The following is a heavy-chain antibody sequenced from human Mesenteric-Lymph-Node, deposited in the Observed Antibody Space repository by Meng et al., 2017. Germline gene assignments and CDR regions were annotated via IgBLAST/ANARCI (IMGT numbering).Heavy chain of an antibody. CDR3: ARRRGGSGRDC. J-gene: IGHJ4*02. D-gene: IGHD3-10*01. CDR2: IYHSGST. Sequence: QVQLQESGPGRVKPSEPLSLTCTVSGGSISSNGYYWDWVRQPPGKGLEWIGAIYHSGSTSYNPSLQSRVTMFVDTSKNQFSLMLTSVTATDTAVYYCARRRGGSGRDCWGQGTLVTVSS. V-gene: IGHV4-39*01. CDR1: GGSISSNGYY.